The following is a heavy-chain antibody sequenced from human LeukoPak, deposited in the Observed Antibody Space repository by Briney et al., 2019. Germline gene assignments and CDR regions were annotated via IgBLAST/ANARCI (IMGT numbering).Heavy chain of an antibody. V-gene: IGHV5-51*01. CDR1: GYSFTSYW. CDR2: IYPGYSDT. D-gene: IGHD3-22*01. CDR3: ARAGERYYYDSSGHYPWFDP. J-gene: IGHJ5*02. Sequence: GESLKISCKGSGYSFTSYWIGWVRQMPGKGLEWVGIIYPGYSDTRYSPSFQGQVTISADKSISTAYLQWSRLKASDTAMYYCARAGERYYYDSSGHYPWFDPWGQGTPVTVSS.